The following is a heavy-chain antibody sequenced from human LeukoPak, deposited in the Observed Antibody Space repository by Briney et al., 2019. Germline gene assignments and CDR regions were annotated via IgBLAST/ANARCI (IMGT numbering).Heavy chain of an antibody. J-gene: IGHJ5*02. CDR1: GGTFSSYA. CDR2: IIPILGIA. Sequence: SVKVSCKASGGTFSSYAISWVRQAPGQGREWMGRIIPILGIANYAQKFQGRVTITADKSTSTAYMELSSLRSEDTAVYYCARSGSEMDSGNNQSHAAQNYNWFDPWGQGTLVTVSS. D-gene: IGHD1-26*01. CDR3: ARSGSEMDSGNNQSHAAQNYNWFDP. V-gene: IGHV1-69*04.